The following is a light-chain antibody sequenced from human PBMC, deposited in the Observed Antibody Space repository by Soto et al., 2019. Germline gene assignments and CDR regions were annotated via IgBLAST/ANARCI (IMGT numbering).Light chain of an antibody. CDR1: QSVNSN. J-gene: IGKJ1*01. CDR2: GAG. Sequence: EILMTQSPATLSVSQEESATLSCRASQSVNSNLAWYQQKPGQAPRLLVYGAGNRATGIPARFSGSGSGTEFTLTISSLQSADFAVYYCQQYNNWPRTFGQGTKVDVK. V-gene: IGKV3-15*01. CDR3: QQYNNWPRT.